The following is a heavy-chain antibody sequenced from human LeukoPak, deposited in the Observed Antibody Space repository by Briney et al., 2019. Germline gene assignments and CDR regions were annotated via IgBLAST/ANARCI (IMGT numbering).Heavy chain of an antibody. Sequence: GESLKISCKGSGYSFTSYWIGWVRQMPGKGLEWMGIIYPGDSDTRYSPSFQGQVTISADKSISTAYLQWSSLKASDTAMYYCARHLADSSGWFDFDYWGQGTLVTVSS. V-gene: IGHV5-51*01. J-gene: IGHJ4*02. CDR2: IYPGDSDT. CDR1: GYSFTSYW. CDR3: ARHLADSSGWFDFDY. D-gene: IGHD6-19*01.